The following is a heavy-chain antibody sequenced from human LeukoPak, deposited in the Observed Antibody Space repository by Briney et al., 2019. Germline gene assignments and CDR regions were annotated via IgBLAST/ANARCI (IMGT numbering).Heavy chain of an antibody. CDR2: VYSADST. Sequence: GGSLRLSCAASGFIVSNNYMSWVRQAPGKGLEWVSVVYSADSTHYADSVKGRFTISRDNSKNTLYLQMNSLRAEDTAVYFCAREATPAQYYFDPWGQGTLVTVSS. J-gene: IGHJ4*02. CDR3: AREATPAQYYFDP. V-gene: IGHV3-53*01. CDR1: GFIVSNNY.